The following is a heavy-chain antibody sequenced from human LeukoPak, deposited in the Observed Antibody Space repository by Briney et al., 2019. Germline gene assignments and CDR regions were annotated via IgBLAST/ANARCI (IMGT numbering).Heavy chain of an antibody. J-gene: IGHJ4*02. D-gene: IGHD2-2*01. CDR2: IYPGDSDT. CDR3: ASRYCSSTSCPFDY. CDR1: GYSFTSYW. V-gene: IGHV5-51*01. Sequence: GESLKIFCKGSGYSFTSYWIGWVRQMPGKGLEWMGIIYPGDSDTKYSPSFQGQVTISADKSISTAYLQWSSLKASDTAMYYCASRYCSSTSCPFDYWGQGTLVTVSS.